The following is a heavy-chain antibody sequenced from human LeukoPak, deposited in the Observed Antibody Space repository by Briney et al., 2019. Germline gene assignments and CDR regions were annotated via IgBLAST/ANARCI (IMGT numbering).Heavy chain of an antibody. CDR2: IYSGGST. V-gene: IGHV3-66*02. J-gene: IGHJ4*02. CDR3: ARDAAAEVGRGY. Sequence: GGSLRLSCAASGFTVSSNYMSWVRQAPGKGLEWVSVIYSGGSTYYADSVKGRFTISRDNSKNTLYLQMNSLRAEDTAVYYCARDAAAEVGRGYWGQGTLVTVSS. CDR1: GFTVSSNY. D-gene: IGHD6-13*01.